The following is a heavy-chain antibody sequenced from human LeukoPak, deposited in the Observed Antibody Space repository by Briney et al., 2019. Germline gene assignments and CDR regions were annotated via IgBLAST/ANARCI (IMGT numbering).Heavy chain of an antibody. CDR3: ARGQYGGSRFDY. Sequence: PGGSLRLSCAASGFTFSSYWMHWVRQAPGKGLVWVSRINFDGSSITYADSVKGRFTISRDNAKNTVYLQVNSLRADDTAVYYCARGQYGGSRFDYWGQGTLVTVSS. V-gene: IGHV3-74*01. D-gene: IGHD1-26*01. CDR2: INFDGSSI. CDR1: GFTFSSYW. J-gene: IGHJ4*02.